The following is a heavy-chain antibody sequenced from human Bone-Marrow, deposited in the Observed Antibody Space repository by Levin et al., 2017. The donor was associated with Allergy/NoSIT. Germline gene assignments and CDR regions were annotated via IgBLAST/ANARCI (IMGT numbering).Heavy chain of an antibody. CDR3: ARAVLSGTRYDVFDI. Sequence: PSETLSLTCTVSGGSITSSQWWTWVRQPPGKGLEWIGEISQKGTINYNPSLKSRVAISVDKAKNQVSLGLTSVTAADTALYFCARAVLSGTRYDVFDIWGPGAMVSVSS. CDR2: ISQKGTI. V-gene: IGHV4-4*02. CDR1: GGSITSSQW. J-gene: IGHJ3*02. D-gene: IGHD3-3*01.